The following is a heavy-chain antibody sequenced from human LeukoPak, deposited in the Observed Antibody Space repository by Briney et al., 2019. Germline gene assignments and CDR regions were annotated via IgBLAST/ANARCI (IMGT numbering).Heavy chain of an antibody. V-gene: IGHV3-23*01. J-gene: IGHJ4*02. Sequence: GGSLRLSCAASGFTFSIYAMSWVRQAPGRGLEWVSAISGSGDSSTYYADSVKGRFTLSRDNSKNILYLQMNSLRAEDTAVYYCTRDPDGWGQGTLVTVSS. CDR3: TRDPDG. CDR2: ISGSGDSST. CDR1: GFTFSIYA.